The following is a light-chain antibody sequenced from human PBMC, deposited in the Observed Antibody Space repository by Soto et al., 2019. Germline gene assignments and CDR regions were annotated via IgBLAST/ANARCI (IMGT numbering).Light chain of an antibody. CDR3: QSYDSRLSGFAV. CDR1: SSNIGAGYD. J-gene: IGLJ7*01. Sequence: QAVVTQPPSVSGAPGQRVTISCTGSSSNIGAGYDVHWYQQLPGTAPKLLIYGNSNRPSGVPDRFSGSKSGTSASLAITGLQAEDEADYYCQSYDSRLSGFAVFGGGTQLTVL. CDR2: GNS. V-gene: IGLV1-40*01.